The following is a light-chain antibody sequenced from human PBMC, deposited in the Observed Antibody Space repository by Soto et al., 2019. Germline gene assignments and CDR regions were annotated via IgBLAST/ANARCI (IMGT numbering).Light chain of an antibody. CDR2: GAS. CDR3: QQYNNWPTT. J-gene: IGKJ1*01. CDR1: QSVSSN. Sequence: EIVMTHSPATLSVSPGERATLSCRASQSVSSNLAWYQQKPGQAPRLLIYGASTRATGIPARFSGSGSGTEFTLTISSLQSEDFAVYYCQQYNNWPTTLGQGTKVDIK. V-gene: IGKV3-15*01.